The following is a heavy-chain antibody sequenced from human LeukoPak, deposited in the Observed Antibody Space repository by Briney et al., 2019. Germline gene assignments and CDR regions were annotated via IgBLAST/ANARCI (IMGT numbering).Heavy chain of an antibody. J-gene: IGHJ4*02. Sequence: PSETLSLTCTVSGGSISSGDYYWSWIRQPPGKGLEWIAYIYYSGSTYYNPSLKSRVTISADTSKNQFSLKLSSVTAADTAVYYCARETRYDILTGYFIYYFDYWGQGTLVTVSS. CDR2: IYYSGST. CDR1: GGSISSGDYY. V-gene: IGHV4-30-4*01. CDR3: ARETRYDILTGYFIYYFDY. D-gene: IGHD3-9*01.